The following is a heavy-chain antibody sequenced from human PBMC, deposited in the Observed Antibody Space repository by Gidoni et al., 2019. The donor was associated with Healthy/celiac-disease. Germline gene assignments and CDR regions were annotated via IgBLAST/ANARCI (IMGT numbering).Heavy chain of an antibody. D-gene: IGHD1-26*01. CDR3: ARDRGRSGSYHYL. CDR1: GFTFSSYG. J-gene: IGHJ5*02. Sequence: QVQLVESGGGVVQPGRSLRLSCAASGFTFSSYGMHWVRQAPGKGLEWVAVIWYDGSNKYYADSVKGRFTISRDNSKNTLYLQMNSLRAEDTAVYYCARDRGRSGSYHYLWGQGTLVTVSS. CDR2: IWYDGSNK. V-gene: IGHV3-33*01.